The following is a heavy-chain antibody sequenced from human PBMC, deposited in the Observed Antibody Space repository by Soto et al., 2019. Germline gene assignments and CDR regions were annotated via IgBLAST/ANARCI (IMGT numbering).Heavy chain of an antibody. D-gene: IGHD2-15*01. J-gene: IGHJ4*02. CDR3: AKIGYCSGGSCYYQARFDY. CDR1: GFTFSSYA. V-gene: IGHV3-23*01. CDR2: ISGSGGSK. Sequence: ESGGGLVQPGGSLRLSCAASGFTFSSYAMSWVRQAPGKGLEWVSAISGSGGSKYYADSVKGRFTISRDNSKNTLYLQMNSLRAEDTAVYYCAKIGYCSGGSCYYQARFDYWGQGTLVTVSS.